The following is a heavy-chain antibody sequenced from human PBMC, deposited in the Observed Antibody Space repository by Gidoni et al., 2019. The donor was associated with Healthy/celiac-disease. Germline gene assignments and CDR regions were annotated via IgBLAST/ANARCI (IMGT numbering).Heavy chain of an antibody. D-gene: IGHD1-26*01. CDR3: ARGVGATGY. CDR1: GFTVSSNY. Sequence: EVQLGESGGGLVQPGGYLRLPCAASGFTVSSNYMRWVRQAPGKGLEWVSVIYRGGSTSYADSVKGRFTISRYNSKNTLYLQMNSLRAEDTAVYYCARGVGATGYWGQGTLVTVSS. CDR2: IYRGGST. J-gene: IGHJ4*02. V-gene: IGHV3-66*02.